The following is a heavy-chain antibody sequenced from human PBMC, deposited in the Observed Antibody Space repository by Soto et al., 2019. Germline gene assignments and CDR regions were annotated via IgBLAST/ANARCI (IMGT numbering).Heavy chain of an antibody. CDR3: ARFVGATDAFDI. J-gene: IGHJ3*02. Sequence: SVKVSCKASGYTFTYRYLHWVRQAPGQALEWMGWITPFNGNTNYAQKFQDRVTITRDRSMSTAYMELSSLRSEDTAMYYCARFVGATDAFDIWGQGTMVTVSS. CDR1: GYTFTYRY. V-gene: IGHV1-45*02. D-gene: IGHD1-26*01. CDR2: ITPFNGNT.